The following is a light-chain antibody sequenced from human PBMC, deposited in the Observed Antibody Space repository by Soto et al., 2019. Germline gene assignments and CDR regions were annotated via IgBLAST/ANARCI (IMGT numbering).Light chain of an antibody. Sequence: QSVLTQPPSVSGSPGQSVAISCSGNSSDVGSYNHVSWYQQAPGTAPKVMIYEVSNRPSGVPDRFSGSKSGNTASLTTSGLQPEDEADYYCYSFTTGSTYVFGTGTKVTVL. J-gene: IGLJ1*01. CDR1: SSDVGSYNH. CDR2: EVS. V-gene: IGLV2-18*03. CDR3: YSFTTGSTYV.